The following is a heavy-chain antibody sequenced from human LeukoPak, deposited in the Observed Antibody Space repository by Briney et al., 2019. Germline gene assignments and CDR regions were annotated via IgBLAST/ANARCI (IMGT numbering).Heavy chain of an antibody. J-gene: IGHJ4*02. V-gene: IGHV3-23*01. CDR1: GFTFGSYA. D-gene: IGHD7-27*01. CDR2: ITGGGENT. Sequence: PGGSLRLSCAASGFTFGSYAMSWVRQAPGKGLGWVSTITGGGENTYYADSVRGRFTISRDNSKTTLHLQMNGLRPEDTAVYYCAKVLTGSQDYWGQGTLVTVSS. CDR3: AKVLTGSQDY.